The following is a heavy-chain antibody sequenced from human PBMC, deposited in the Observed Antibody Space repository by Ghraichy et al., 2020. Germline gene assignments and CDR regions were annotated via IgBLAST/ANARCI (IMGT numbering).Heavy chain of an antibody. CDR2: LRSDGSST. CDR1: GFTFSSYW. J-gene: IGHJ4*02. D-gene: IGHD2-15*01. V-gene: IGHV3-74*01. Sequence: GGSLRLSCAASGFTFSSYWMHWVRQAPGQGLVWVSRLRSDGSSTIYADSVKGRFTISRDNAKNTLYLQMNSLRAEDTAVYYCAREYCGGGSCFFGTGGSHFYYWGQGTLVTVSS. CDR3: AREYCGGGSCFFGTGGSHFYY.